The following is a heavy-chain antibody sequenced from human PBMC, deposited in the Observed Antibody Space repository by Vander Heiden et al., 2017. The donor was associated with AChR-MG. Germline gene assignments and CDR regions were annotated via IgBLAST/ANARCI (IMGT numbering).Heavy chain of an antibody. D-gene: IGHD5-12*01. V-gene: IGHV1-69*01. CDR1: GGTFSSYA. Sequence: QVQLVQSGAEVKKPGSSVKVSCKASGGTFSSYAIGWVRQAPGQGLEGRGGVSPIVGAANKERKYKGRVRITAEESRGTAYMERSSLRAEDTAGYYGARDGGGEMATIGGRDAFDIWGQGTMVTVSS. J-gene: IGHJ3*02. CDR3: ARDGGGEMATIGGRDAFDI. CDR2: VSPIVGAA.